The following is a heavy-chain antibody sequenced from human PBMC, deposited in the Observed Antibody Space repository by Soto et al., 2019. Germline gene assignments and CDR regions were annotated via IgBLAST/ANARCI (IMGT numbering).Heavy chain of an antibody. V-gene: IGHV4-34*01. CDR2: INHSGST. Sequence: PSETLSLTCAVYGGSFSGYYWSWIRRPPGKGLEWIGEINHSGSTNYNPSLKSRVTISVDTSKNQFSLKLSSVTAADTAVYYCARGRNNWTYVGYYYYGMDVWGQGTTVTVSS. D-gene: IGHD1-7*01. CDR3: ARGRNNWTYVGYYYYGMDV. J-gene: IGHJ6*02. CDR1: GGSFSGYY.